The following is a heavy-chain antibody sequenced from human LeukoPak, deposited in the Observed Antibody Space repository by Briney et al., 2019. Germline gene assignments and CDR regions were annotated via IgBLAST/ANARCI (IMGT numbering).Heavy chain of an antibody. CDR2: ISAYNGNT. CDR1: GYTFTSYG. D-gene: IGHD2-2*01. Sequence: ASVKVSCKASGYTFTSYGISWVRQAPGQGLEWMGWISAYNGNTNYARKLQGRVTMTTDTSTSTAYMELRSLRSDDTAVYYCAREGGYCSSTSCYSYTSFDYWGQGTLVTVSS. CDR3: AREGGYCSSTSCYSYTSFDY. J-gene: IGHJ4*02. V-gene: IGHV1-18*01.